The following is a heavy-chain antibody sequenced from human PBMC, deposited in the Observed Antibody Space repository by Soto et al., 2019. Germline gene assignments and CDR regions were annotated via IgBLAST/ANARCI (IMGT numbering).Heavy chain of an antibody. Sequence: QVHLQQWGAGLLKPSETLSLTCAVYGGSVNGYYWNWIRQPPGRGLEWIGEINHTGGTHYNPSLKSRVTMSLDTSKNQFSLRLSSVTAAGTAIYYCATRITVFGLLIPPFDPWGQGTQVTVSS. J-gene: IGHJ5*02. V-gene: IGHV4-34*02. CDR1: GGSVNGYY. CDR2: INHTGGT. CDR3: ATRITVFGLLIPPFDP. D-gene: IGHD3-3*01.